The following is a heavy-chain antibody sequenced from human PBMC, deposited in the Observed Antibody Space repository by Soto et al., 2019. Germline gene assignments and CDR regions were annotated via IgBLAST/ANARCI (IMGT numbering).Heavy chain of an antibody. CDR2: INAGNGNT. Sequence: GASVTVCCKASGYTFTSYARQWVRQAPGQRLEWMGWINAGNGNTKYSQKFQGRVTITRDTSASTAYMELSSLRSEDTAVYYCARDKYYDFWSGQNNNWFDPWGQGTLVTVSS. D-gene: IGHD3-3*01. V-gene: IGHV1-3*01. J-gene: IGHJ5*02. CDR1: GYTFTSYA. CDR3: ARDKYYDFWSGQNNNWFDP.